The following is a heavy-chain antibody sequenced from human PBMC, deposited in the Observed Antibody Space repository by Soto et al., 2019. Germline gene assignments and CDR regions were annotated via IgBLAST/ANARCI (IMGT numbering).Heavy chain of an antibody. J-gene: IGHJ6*02. CDR1: GFGFSTFG. CDR3: AKEAVAGCHPYYGMDV. D-gene: IGHD2-15*01. Sequence: QVQLIESGGGVVQPGGSLRLSCAASGFGFSTFGFHWVRQAPGKGLEWVAVISFEGKNKQYADSVKGRFTISRDNSKNALHLQMDSLRREDTAVYYCAKEAVAGCHPYYGMDVWGQGPAVTVSS. CDR2: ISFEGKNK. V-gene: IGHV3-30*18.